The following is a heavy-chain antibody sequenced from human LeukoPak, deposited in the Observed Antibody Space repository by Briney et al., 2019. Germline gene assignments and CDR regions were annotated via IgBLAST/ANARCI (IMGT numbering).Heavy chain of an antibody. D-gene: IGHD6-13*01. Sequence: PSETLSLTCTVSGGSISSYYWSWIRQPPGKGLEWIGYIYYTGSTYYNPSLKSRVAISVDTSKNQFSLKLSSVTAADTAVYYCARGIIAATNVLYFDYWGQGTLVAVSS. CDR1: GGSISSYY. J-gene: IGHJ4*02. CDR3: ARGIIAATNVLYFDY. CDR2: IYYTGST. V-gene: IGHV4-59*01.